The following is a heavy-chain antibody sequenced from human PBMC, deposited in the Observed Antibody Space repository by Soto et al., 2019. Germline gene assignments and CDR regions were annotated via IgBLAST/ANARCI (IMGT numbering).Heavy chain of an antibody. CDR3: AKDPVRGTCNAPHEF. CDR1: GFNFDNYG. Sequence: LRLSCQASGFNFDNYGMHWVRQAPGKGLEGVAVITYDGSNKYYADSLKGRCTISRDNSKNTLSLHLNTLIPEDTPVYHCAKDPVRGTCNAPHEFWGQGTLVTVS. CDR2: ITYDGSNK. D-gene: IGHD3-10*02. J-gene: IGHJ1*01. V-gene: IGHV3-30*18.